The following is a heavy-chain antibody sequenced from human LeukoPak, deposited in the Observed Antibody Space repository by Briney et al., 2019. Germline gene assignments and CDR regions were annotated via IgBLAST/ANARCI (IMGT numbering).Heavy chain of an antibody. D-gene: IGHD3-22*01. CDR2: IVVGSGNT. J-gene: IGHJ3*02. CDR1: GFTFTSSA. V-gene: IGHV1-58*02. CDR3: ARWDYYDSRTFDI. Sequence: GASVKVSCKASGFTFTSSAMQWVRQARGQRLEWIGWIVVGSGNTNYAQKFQGRVTMTEDTSTDTAYMELSSLRSDDTAVYYCARWDYYDSRTFDIWGQGTMVTVSS.